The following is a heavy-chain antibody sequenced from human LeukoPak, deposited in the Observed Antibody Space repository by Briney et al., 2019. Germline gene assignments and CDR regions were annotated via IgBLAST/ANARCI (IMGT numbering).Heavy chain of an antibody. CDR3: ARDRIKSGSYYFDY. J-gene: IGHJ4*02. V-gene: IGHV3-48*01. CDR2: ISGRSSTI. CDR1: AFTFSDYS. Sequence: GGSLRLSCAASAFTFSDYSMNWARQAPGKGLEWVSYISGRSSTIYYADSVKGRFTISRDNAKNSMYLQMNSLRAEDTAVYYCARDRIKSGSYYFDYWGQGTLVTVS. D-gene: IGHD1-26*01.